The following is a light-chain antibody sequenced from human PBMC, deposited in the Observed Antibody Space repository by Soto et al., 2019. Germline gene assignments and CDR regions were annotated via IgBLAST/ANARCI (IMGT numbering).Light chain of an antibody. Sequence: QSVLTQPASVSGSPGQSITISCTGTSGDIGGYNYVSWYQQHPGTAPKLIISEVTNRPSGVSDRFSGSRSGSTASLTISGLQVEDEADYYCSSYSNTATPCVFGSGTKVTVL. V-gene: IGLV2-14*01. CDR1: SGDIGGYNY. J-gene: IGLJ1*01. CDR3: SSYSNTATPCV. CDR2: EVT.